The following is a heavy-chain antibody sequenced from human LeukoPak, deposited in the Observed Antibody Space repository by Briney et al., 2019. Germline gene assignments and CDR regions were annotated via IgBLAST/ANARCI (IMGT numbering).Heavy chain of an antibody. CDR3: ARRAGAYSHPYDY. V-gene: IGHV3-23*01. CDR2: ISGGGDST. CDR1: GFTFSNYA. D-gene: IGHD4/OR15-4a*01. J-gene: IGHJ4*02. Sequence: GGSLRLSCAASGFTFSNYAMSWVRQAPGKGLEWVSAISGGGDSTYYADSVQGRFTISRDNSKNTLYLQMHSLRAEDTAVYYCARRAGAYSHPYDYWGQGTLVTVSS.